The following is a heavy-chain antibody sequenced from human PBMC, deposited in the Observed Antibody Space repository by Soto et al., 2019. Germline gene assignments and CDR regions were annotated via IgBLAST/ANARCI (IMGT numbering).Heavy chain of an antibody. V-gene: IGHV1-8*01. CDR3: AKEWAGVSALGNGYYYYGMDV. CDR2: MNPNNGNT. D-gene: IGHD3-10*01. CDR1: GYTFTSYE. J-gene: IGHJ6*02. Sequence: QVQLVQSGAEVKKAGASVKVSCKASGYTFTSYEINWVRQATGQGLEWMGWMNPNNGNTGYAQKFQGRVTMTRNTSISTAYMELSSLRSEDTAVYYCAKEWAGVSALGNGYYYYGMDVWGQGTTVTVSS.